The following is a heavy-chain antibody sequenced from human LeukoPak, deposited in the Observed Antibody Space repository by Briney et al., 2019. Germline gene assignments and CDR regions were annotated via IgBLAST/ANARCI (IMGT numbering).Heavy chain of an antibody. Sequence: TSETLSLTCTVSGGSISSSSYYWGWIRQPPGKGLEWIGSIYYSGSTYYNPSLKSRVTISVDTSKNQFSLKLSSVTAADTAVYYCARQSLSVVVTATYYFDYWGQGTLVNVSS. J-gene: IGHJ4*02. V-gene: IGHV4-39*01. CDR1: GGSISSSSYY. CDR3: ARQSLSVVVTATYYFDY. CDR2: IYYSGST. D-gene: IGHD3-22*01.